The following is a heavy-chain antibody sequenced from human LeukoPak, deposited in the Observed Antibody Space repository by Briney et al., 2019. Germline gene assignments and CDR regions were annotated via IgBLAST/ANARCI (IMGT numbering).Heavy chain of an antibody. CDR2: VSHTGAT. V-gene: IGHV4-59*01. Sequence: SETLSLTCSVSGASINGYFWNWVRQTPEKGLEWIGYVSHTGATTSNPNLESRVSITMDTSKRQISLSLTSVTAADSALYYCARDRRGSYYTFDVWGPGTIVSVS. CDR3: ARDRRGSYYTFDV. J-gene: IGHJ3*01. D-gene: IGHD1-26*01. CDR1: GASINGYF.